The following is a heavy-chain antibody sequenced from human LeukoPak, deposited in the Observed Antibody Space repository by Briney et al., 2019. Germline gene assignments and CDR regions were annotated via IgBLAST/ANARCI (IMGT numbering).Heavy chain of an antibody. D-gene: IGHD5-24*01. Sequence: GGSLRLSCAASGFTFSDYSINSVRQDPGKGLEWISYIGIDSGNTNYAESVKGRFTISGDKAKNSLYLQMNSLRVEDTAVYYCARDYKYAFDNWGQGTLVTVSS. CDR1: GFTFSDYS. CDR3: ARDYKYAFDN. V-gene: IGHV3-48*01. CDR2: IGIDSGNT. J-gene: IGHJ4*02.